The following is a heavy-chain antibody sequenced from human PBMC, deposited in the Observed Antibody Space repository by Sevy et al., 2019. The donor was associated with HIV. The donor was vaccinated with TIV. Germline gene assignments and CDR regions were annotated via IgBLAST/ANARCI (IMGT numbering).Heavy chain of an antibody. CDR1: GFAFRNYA. V-gene: IGHV3-23*01. J-gene: IGHJ4*02. D-gene: IGHD6-19*01. Sequence: GSLRLSCAASGFAFRNYAMSWVRQAPGRGLEWVSAIGGGGSTTYYADSVKGRFTVSRDNSKSTLYLQMRSPRVEDTALYYCAKAPLASGDSSGWTWGFDYWGQGTVVTVSS. CDR2: IGGGGSTT. CDR3: AKAPLASGDSSGWTWGFDY.